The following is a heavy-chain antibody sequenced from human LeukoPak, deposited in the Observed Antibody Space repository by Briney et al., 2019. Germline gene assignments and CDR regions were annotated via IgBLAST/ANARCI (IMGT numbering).Heavy chain of an antibody. Sequence: GASVKVSCKASGYTLTTYPINWVRQAPGQGLEWVGWINPNTGDTEYAQKFQGRVTMTRDTSITTAYMELSRLTSDDTAVYYCARVGSMGMVFEYFQHWGQGTLVTVSS. J-gene: IGHJ1*01. CDR1: GYTLTTYP. V-gene: IGHV1-2*02. CDR2: INPNTGDT. CDR3: ARVGSMGMVFEYFQH. D-gene: IGHD2-8*01.